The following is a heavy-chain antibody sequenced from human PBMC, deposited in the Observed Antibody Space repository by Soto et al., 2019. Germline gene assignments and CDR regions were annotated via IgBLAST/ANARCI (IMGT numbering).Heavy chain of an antibody. J-gene: IGHJ6*03. CDR1: GFTFSSYS. CDR2: ISSGSSTI. CDR3: TRSAYMDV. V-gene: IGHV3-48*01. D-gene: IGHD2-2*01. Sequence: EVQLVESGGGLVQPGGSLRLSCAASGFTFSSYSMNWVRQAPGKGLEWVSYISSGSSTIYYADSVKGRFTISRDNAKNSLYLQMDSLRAEDTAVYYATRSAYMDVWGTGTPVTVSS.